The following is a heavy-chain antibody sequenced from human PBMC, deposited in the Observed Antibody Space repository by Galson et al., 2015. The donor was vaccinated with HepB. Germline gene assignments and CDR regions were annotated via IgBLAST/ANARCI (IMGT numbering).Heavy chain of an antibody. D-gene: IGHD3-22*01. J-gene: IGHJ5*02. V-gene: IGHV1-8*01. CDR2: MNPNSGNT. CDR3: AGASYYYDRSGYPGGTVYNWFDP. Sequence: SVKVSCKASGYTFTSYGINWVRRATGQGLEWMGWMNPNSGNTGYAQKFQGRVTMTMNTSISTAYMVLSSLRSEDTAVYYCAGASYYYDRSGYPGGTVYNWFDPWGQGTLVTVSS. CDR1: GYTFTSYG.